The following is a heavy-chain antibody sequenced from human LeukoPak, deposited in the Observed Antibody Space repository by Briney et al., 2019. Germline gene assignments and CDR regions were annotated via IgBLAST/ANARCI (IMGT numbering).Heavy chain of an antibody. Sequence: SQTLSLTCAVSGGSISSGGYSWSWIRQPPGKGLEWIGYIYHSGSTYYNPSLKSRVTISVARSKNQFSLKLSSVTAADTAVYYCARAPSYYGSGSYYAFDIWGQGTMVTVSS. CDR3: ARAPSYYGSGSYYAFDI. CDR1: GGSISSGGYS. D-gene: IGHD3-10*01. CDR2: IYHSGST. V-gene: IGHV4-30-2*01. J-gene: IGHJ3*02.